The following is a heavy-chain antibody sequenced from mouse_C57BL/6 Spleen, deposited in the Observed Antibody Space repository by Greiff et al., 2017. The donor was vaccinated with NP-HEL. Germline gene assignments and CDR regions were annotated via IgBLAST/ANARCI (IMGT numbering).Heavy chain of an antibody. CDR2: IYPGDGDT. CDR1: GYAFSSSW. CDR3: ARDDYDGAWFAY. D-gene: IGHD2-4*01. V-gene: IGHV1-82*01. J-gene: IGHJ3*01. Sequence: QVQLQQSGPELVKPGASVKISCKASGYAFSSSWMNWVKQRPGKGLEWIGRIYPGDGDTNYNGKFKGKATLTADKSSSTAYMQLSSLTSEDSAVYFCARDDYDGAWFAYWGQGILVTVAA.